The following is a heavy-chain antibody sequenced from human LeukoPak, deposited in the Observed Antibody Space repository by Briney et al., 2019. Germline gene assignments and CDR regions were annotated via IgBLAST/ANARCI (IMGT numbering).Heavy chain of an antibody. CDR2: ISANGGGT. Sequence: GGSLRLSCAASGFTFSSYAMSWVRQAPGKGLEWVSAISANGGGTYYADSVKGRFTISRDNSKNTLYLQMNSLRVEDTAVYFCAKADPGTGAFDYWGQGSLVTVSS. D-gene: IGHD1-1*01. V-gene: IGHV3-23*01. J-gene: IGHJ4*02. CDR3: AKADPGTGAFDY. CDR1: GFTFSSYA.